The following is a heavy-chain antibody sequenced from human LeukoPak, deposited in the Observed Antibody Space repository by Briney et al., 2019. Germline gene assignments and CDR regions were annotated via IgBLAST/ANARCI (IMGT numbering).Heavy chain of an antibody. V-gene: IGHV4-4*07. J-gene: IGHJ5*02. CDR3: ARGRWWRRSNTMIGPWGFWFDP. D-gene: IGHD3-22*01. CDR2: IYTSGST. Sequence: SETLSLTCTVSGGSISSYYWSWIRQPAGKGLEWIGRIYTSGSTNYNPSLESRVAISVDTSKNQFSLKLCSVTAADTAVYYCARGRWWRRSNTMIGPWGFWFDPWGQGTLVTVSS. CDR1: GGSISSYY.